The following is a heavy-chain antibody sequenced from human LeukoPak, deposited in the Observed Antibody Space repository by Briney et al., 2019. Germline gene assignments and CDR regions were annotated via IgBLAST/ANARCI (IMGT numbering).Heavy chain of an antibody. CDR1: GFSVSDNS. D-gene: IGHD4/OR15-4a*01. Sequence: GGSLRLSCTVSGFSVSDNSMSWVRQAPGKGLECVSFIYSGTTHYSDSVKGRFTISRDNSKNTLYLQMNSLRAEDTAVYYCARRAGAYSHPYDYWGQGTLVTVSS. CDR2: IYSGTT. CDR3: ARRAGAYSHPYDY. V-gene: IGHV3-53*01. J-gene: IGHJ4*02.